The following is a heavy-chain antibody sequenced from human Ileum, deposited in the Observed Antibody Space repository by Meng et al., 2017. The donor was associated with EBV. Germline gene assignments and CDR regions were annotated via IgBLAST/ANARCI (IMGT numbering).Heavy chain of an antibody. CDR1: GGSVSSSGNY. V-gene: IGHV4-61*08. Sequence: QVQLQESGPGLVKPSENLSLTCSVYGGSVSSSGNYWSWIRQPPGKGLEWIGYIYNSGSTNYNPSLKSRVTISVDTSKNQFSLKLSSVTAADTAVYYCARDGYSSGSDWGQGTLVTVSS. J-gene: IGHJ4*02. CDR3: ARDGYSSGSD. D-gene: IGHD6-19*01. CDR2: IYNSGST.